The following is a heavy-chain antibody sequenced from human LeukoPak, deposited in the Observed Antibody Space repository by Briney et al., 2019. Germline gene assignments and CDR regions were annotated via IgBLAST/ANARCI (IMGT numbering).Heavy chain of an antibody. CDR2: ISYGGSNK. CDR1: GFTFSSYA. J-gene: IGHJ4*02. CDR3: ARDMAAGGTSMSLDY. V-gene: IGHV3-30-3*01. D-gene: IGHD6-13*01. Sequence: GRSLRLSCAASGFTFSSYAMHWVRQAPGKGLEWVTSISYGGSNKYYADSVKGRFIISRDNSKNTLSLQMNSLRAEDTAVYYCARDMAAGGTSMSLDYWGQGTLVTVSS.